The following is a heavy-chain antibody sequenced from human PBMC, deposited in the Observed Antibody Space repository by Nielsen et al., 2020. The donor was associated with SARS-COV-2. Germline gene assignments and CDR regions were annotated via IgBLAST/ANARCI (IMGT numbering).Heavy chain of an antibody. V-gene: IGHV3-33*01. CDR3: ARDGYYDYVWGSCRRPAGFDY. CDR2: IWYDGSNK. D-gene: IGHD3-16*02. J-gene: IGHJ4*02. Sequence: WIRQPPGKGLEWVAVIWYDGSNKYYADSVKGRFTISRDNSKNTLYLQMNSLRAEDTAVYYCARDGYYDYVWGSCRRPAGFDYWGQGTLVTVSS.